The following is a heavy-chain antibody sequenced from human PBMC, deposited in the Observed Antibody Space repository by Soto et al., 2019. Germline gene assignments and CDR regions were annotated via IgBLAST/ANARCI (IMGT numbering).Heavy chain of an antibody. V-gene: IGHV4-4*02. CDR1: GGSFSGSDW. CDR2: IYHYEST. CDR3: AFGPLAVARWGS. Sequence: PSETLSLTCAVSGGSFSGSDWWSWVRQPPGKGLEWIGQIYHYESTNYNPSLKSRVTISVDKSKNHFSLKLTSVTAADTAVYYCAFGPLAVARWGSWGQGTLVTVSS. D-gene: IGHD6-19*01. J-gene: IGHJ5*02.